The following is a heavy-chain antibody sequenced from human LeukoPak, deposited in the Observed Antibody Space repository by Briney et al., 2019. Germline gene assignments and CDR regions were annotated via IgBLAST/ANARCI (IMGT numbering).Heavy chain of an antibody. Sequence: GESLKISYKCSGYSFTSYWIGWVRQMPGKGLERMGIIYPGDADTRYRPSFQGQVTISADKSIRTAYLQWSSLQACDTAMYYCARRASSSQPVDYWGQGTLVTVSS. V-gene: IGHV5-51*01. J-gene: IGHJ4*02. CDR3: ARRASSSQPVDY. CDR2: IYPGDADT. D-gene: IGHD6-13*01. CDR1: GYSFTSYW.